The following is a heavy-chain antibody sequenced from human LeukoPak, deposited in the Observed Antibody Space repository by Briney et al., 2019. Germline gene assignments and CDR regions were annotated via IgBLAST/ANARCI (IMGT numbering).Heavy chain of an antibody. CDR1: GYTFKNCG. J-gene: IGHJ5*02. Sequence: ASVKVSCKASGYTFKNCGISWVRQAPGQGLEWMGWISLYNGNTKYAQKLQGRVTMTTDTSTSTAYMELRSLTSDDTAVYYCARGGSDCSGGNCPYSWFDPWGQGTLVTVSS. CDR2: ISLYNGNT. D-gene: IGHD2-15*01. V-gene: IGHV1-18*01. CDR3: ARGGSDCSGGNCPYSWFDP.